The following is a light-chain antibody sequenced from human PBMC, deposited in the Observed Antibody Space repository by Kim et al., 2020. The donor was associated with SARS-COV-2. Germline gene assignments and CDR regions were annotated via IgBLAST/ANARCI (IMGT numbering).Light chain of an antibody. Sequence: EIGTNTGRESQDIGKYLAWYQQKPGKVPKLLIYGASALHTGVPSRFSGSGSGTDFSLTINSLQPEDVATYECQKYNGANLTFGQGTKLEI. CDR1: QDIGKY. V-gene: IGKV1-27*01. CDR3: QKYNGANLT. CDR2: GAS. J-gene: IGKJ2*01.